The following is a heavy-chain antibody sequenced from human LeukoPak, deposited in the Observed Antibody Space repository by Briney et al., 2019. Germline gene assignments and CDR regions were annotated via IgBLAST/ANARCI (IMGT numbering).Heavy chain of an antibody. J-gene: IGHJ4*02. D-gene: IGHD3-22*01. Sequence: QPGGSLRLSCAASGFIFNNYGLIGVRQAPAKGLVWGLAISNYGGGTQYAEFVEGRFTISRDNSKNTLFLQMSSLIAADTALYYCAEGSSRYFAGLWGKGTLVTVS. V-gene: IGHV3-23*01. CDR1: GFIFNNYG. CDR2: ISNYGGGT. CDR3: AEGSSRYFAGL.